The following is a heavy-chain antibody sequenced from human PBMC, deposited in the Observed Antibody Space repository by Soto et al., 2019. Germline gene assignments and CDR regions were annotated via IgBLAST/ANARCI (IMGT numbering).Heavy chain of an antibody. CDR2: IYYSGST. V-gene: IGHV4-39*01. CDR1: GGSISSSSYY. J-gene: IGHJ4*02. CDR3: ARHKGSGSLIHFDY. Sequence: QLQLQESGPGLVKPSETLSLSCTVSGGSISSSSYYWGWIRQPPGKGLEWIGSIYYSGSTYYNPSLKSRVTISVDTSKNQFSLKLSSVTAADTAVYYCARHKGSGSLIHFDYWGQGTLVTVSS. D-gene: IGHD3-10*01.